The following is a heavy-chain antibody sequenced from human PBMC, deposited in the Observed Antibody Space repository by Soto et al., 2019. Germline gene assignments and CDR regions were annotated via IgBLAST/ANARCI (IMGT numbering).Heavy chain of an antibody. Sequence: PGKGLEWIGYIYYSGSTYYNPSLKSRVTISVDTSKHTFSLKLNSVTAADTAVYYCARGVIHWGQGTLVTVSS. CDR2: IYYSGST. CDR3: ARGVIH. D-gene: IGHD2-21*01. V-gene: IGHV4-31*02. J-gene: IGHJ4*02.